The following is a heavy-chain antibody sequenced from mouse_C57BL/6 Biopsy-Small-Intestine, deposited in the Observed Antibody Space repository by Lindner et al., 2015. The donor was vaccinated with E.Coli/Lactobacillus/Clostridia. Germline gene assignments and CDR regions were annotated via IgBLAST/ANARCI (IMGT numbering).Heavy chain of an antibody. D-gene: IGHD3-2*02. CDR3: ARRGVGSPGAFDI. Sequence: SVKVSCKASGYTLSNHPIHWVRQAPGQRLEWVGWINTDSGHARYSQKFQGRVTITRGTSASTVHMELSSLTSEDTAVYYCARRGVGSPGAFDIWGQGTMVTVSS. CDR1: GYTLSNHP. CDR2: INTDSGHA. V-gene: IGHV1-84*02. J-gene: IGHJ3*01.